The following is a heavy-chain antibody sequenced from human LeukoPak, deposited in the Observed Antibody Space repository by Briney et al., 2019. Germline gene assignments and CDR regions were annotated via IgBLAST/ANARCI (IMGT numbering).Heavy chain of an antibody. J-gene: IGHJ6*02. CDR2: IWYDGSNK. CDR1: GFTFSSYG. CDR3: AKVFLGYYYYYGMHV. Sequence: PGRSLRLSCAASGFTFSSYGMHWVRQAPGKGLEWVAVIWYDGSNKYYADSVKGRFTISRDNSKNTLYLQMNSLRAEDTAVYYCAKVFLGYYYYYGMHVWGQGTTVTVSS. V-gene: IGHV3-33*06. D-gene: IGHD7-27*01.